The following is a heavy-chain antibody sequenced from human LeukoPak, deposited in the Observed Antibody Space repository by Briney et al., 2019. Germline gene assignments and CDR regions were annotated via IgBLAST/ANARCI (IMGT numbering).Heavy chain of an antibody. CDR3: ARAGSSVVGNWFDP. Sequence: GASVKVSCKASGGTFSSYAISWVRQAPGQGLEWMGGIIPIFGTANYAQKFQGRVTITADESTSTAYMELSSLRSEDTAVYYCARAGSSVVGNWFDPWGQGTLVTVSS. V-gene: IGHV1-69*01. CDR2: IIPIFGTA. J-gene: IGHJ5*02. CDR1: GGTFSSYA. D-gene: IGHD6-13*01.